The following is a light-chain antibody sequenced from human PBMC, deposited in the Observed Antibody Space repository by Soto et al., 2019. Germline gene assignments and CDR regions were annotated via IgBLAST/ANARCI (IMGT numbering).Light chain of an antibody. CDR3: QHSYSPPYT. V-gene: IGKV1-39*01. CDR1: QNIASY. Sequence: DIQMTQSPSSLSASVGDRVTITCRASQNIASYLNWYQQKPGKAPKLLIYTASSLQSGVPSRFSGSGSGTVFTLTISSLQPEDFATYYCQHSYSPPYTFGQGTKLEIK. CDR2: TAS. J-gene: IGKJ2*01.